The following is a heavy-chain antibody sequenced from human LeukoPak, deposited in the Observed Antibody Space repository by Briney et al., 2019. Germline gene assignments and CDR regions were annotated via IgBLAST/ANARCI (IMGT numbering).Heavy chain of an antibody. J-gene: IGHJ4*02. Sequence: PGGSLRLSCAASGFTFRDAGMSWVRQAPGKGLEWVGRIKSKTDGGTTDYAAPVKGRFTISRDDSKYTLYLQMSSLKTEDTAVYFCAHRDTAMVRVDYWGQGTLVTVSS. CDR3: AHRDTAMVRVDY. V-gene: IGHV3-15*01. CDR1: GFTFRDAG. CDR2: IKSKTDGGTT. D-gene: IGHD5-18*01.